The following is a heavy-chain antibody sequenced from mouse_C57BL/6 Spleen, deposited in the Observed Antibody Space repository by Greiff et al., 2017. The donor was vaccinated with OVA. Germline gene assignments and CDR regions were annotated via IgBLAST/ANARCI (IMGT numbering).Heavy chain of an antibody. CDR3: ARGYGSSYPHYYAMDY. CDR2: IDPANGNT. CDR1: GFNIKNTY. J-gene: IGHJ4*01. D-gene: IGHD1-1*01. Sequence: VQLQQSVAELVRPGASVKLSCTASGFNIKNTYMHWVKQRPEQGLEWIGRIDPANGNTKYAPKFQGKATITADTSSNTAYLQLSSLTSEDTAIYYCARGYGSSYPHYYAMDYWGQGTSVTVSS. V-gene: IGHV14-3*01.